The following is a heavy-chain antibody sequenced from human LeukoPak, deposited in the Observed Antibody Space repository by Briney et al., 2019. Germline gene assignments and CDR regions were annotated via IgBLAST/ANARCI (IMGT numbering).Heavy chain of an antibody. Sequence: GGSLRLSCAASGFTFSNNWMIWVRQAPGKGLEWVANIKEDGSAKYYVDSVKGRFTISRDNAKNTLYLQMNSLRAEDTAVYYCAKDLGIVVVNFDYWGQGTLVTVSS. V-gene: IGHV3-7*03. D-gene: IGHD3-22*01. CDR1: GFTFSNNW. CDR3: AKDLGIVVVNFDY. J-gene: IGHJ4*02. CDR2: IKEDGSAK.